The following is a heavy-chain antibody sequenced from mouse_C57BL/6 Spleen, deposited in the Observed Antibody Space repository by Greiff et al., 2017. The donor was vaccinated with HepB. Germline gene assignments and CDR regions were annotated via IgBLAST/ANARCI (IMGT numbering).Heavy chain of an antibody. J-gene: IGHJ4*01. CDR3: ALDYAMDY. D-gene: IGHD2-10*02. CDR1: GYTFTSYW. Sequence: VQLQQPGAELVKPGASVKMSCKASGYTFTSYWITWVKQRPGQGLEWIGDIYPGSGSTNYNEKFKSKATLTVETASSTAYMQLSSLTSEDSAVYYCALDYAMDYWGQGTSVTVSS. V-gene: IGHV1-55*01. CDR2: IYPGSGST.